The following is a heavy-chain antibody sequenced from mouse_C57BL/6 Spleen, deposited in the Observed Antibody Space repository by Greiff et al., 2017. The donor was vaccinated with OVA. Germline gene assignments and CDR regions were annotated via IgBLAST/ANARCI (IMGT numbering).Heavy chain of an antibody. CDR3: AIEGDSSGYPYYFDY. CDR1: GYTFTSYW. D-gene: IGHD3-2*02. J-gene: IGHJ2*01. CDR2: IHPSDSDT. Sequence: VKLQQPGAELVKPGASVKVSCKASGYTFTSYWMHWVKQRPGQGLEWIGRIHPSDSDTNYNQKFKGKATLTVDKSSSTAYMQLSSLTSEDSAVYYCAIEGDSSGYPYYFDYWGQGTTLTVSS. V-gene: IGHV1-74*01.